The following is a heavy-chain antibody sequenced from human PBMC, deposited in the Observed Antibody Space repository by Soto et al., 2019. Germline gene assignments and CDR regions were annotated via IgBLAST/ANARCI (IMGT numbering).Heavy chain of an antibody. Sequence: EVQLVEFGGGLVQPGGSLRLSCAASGFTFSSYSMNWVRQAPGKGLEWVSYISSSSSTIYYADSVKGRFTISRDNAKNSLYLQMNSLRDEDTAVYYCARVPQYYDSSGYGYWGQGTLVTVSS. CDR2: ISSSSSTI. J-gene: IGHJ4*02. V-gene: IGHV3-48*02. CDR3: ARVPQYYDSSGYGY. CDR1: GFTFSSYS. D-gene: IGHD3-22*01.